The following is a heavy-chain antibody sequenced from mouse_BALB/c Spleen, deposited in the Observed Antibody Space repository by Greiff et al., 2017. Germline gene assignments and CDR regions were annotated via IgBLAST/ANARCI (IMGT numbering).Heavy chain of an antibody. CDR1: GYSITSGYY. CDR3: ARGDYGSSLDY. V-gene: IGHV3-6*02. J-gene: IGHJ2*01. Sequence: EVQLVESGPGLVKPSQSLSLTCSVTGYSITSGYYWNWIRQFPGNKLEWMGYISYDGSNNYNPCLKNRISITRDTSKNQFFLKLNSVNTEDTATYYCARGDYGSSLDYWGQGTTLTVSS. D-gene: IGHD1-1*01. CDR2: ISYDGSN.